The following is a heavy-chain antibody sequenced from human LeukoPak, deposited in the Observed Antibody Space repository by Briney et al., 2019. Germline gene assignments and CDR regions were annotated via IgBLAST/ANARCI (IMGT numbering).Heavy chain of an antibody. V-gene: IGHV2-5*02. CDR2: IYWDDDK. CDR1: GFSLSTSGVG. D-gene: IGHD1-7*01. Sequence: SGPTLVNPTQTLTLTCTFSGFSLSTSGVGVGWIRQPPGKALEWLALIYWDDDKRYSPSLKSRLTITKDTSKNQVVLTMTNMDPVDTATYYCAHRHALELRIGDAFDIWGQGTMVTVPS. J-gene: IGHJ3*02. CDR3: AHRHALELRIGDAFDI.